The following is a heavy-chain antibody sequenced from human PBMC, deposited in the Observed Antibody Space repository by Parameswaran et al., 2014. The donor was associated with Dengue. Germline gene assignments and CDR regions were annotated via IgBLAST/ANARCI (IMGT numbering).Heavy chain of an antibody. CDR2: IKQDGSEK. J-gene: IGHJ4*02. D-gene: IGHD2-2*01. CDR3: ARQYASAWRIFDS. V-gene: IGHV3-7*01. Sequence: RWIRQPPGKGLEWVASIKQDGSEKYSVDSVKGRFTISRDNAMNSLYLQMSSLRAEDTAVYYCARQYASAWRIFDSWGQGTLVTVSS.